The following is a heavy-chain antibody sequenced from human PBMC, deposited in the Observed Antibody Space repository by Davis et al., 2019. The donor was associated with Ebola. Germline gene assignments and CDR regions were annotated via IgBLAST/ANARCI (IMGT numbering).Heavy chain of an antibody. J-gene: IGHJ6*03. D-gene: IGHD3-3*01. CDR2: INHSGST. CDR3: ARGLGNYYDFWSGYSNSRYYYYYMDV. Sequence: PSETLSLTCAVYGGSFSGYYWSWIRQPPGKGLEWIGEINHSGSTNYNPSLKSRVTISVDTSKNQFSLKLSSVTAADTAVYYCARGLGNYYDFWSGYSNSRYYYYYMDVWGKGTTVTVSS. CDR1: GGSFSGYY. V-gene: IGHV4-34*01.